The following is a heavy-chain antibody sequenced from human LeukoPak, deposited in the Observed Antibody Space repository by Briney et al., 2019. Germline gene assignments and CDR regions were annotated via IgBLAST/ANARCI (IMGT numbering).Heavy chain of an antibody. CDR1: GGTFSSYA. Sequence: SVKVSCKASGGTFSSYAISWVRQAPGQGLEWMGGIIPILGIANYAQKFQGRVTITADKSTSTAYMELSSLRSEDTAMYYCARVPGYSYGYDYWGQGTLVTVSS. J-gene: IGHJ4*02. V-gene: IGHV1-69*04. CDR3: ARVPGYSYGYDY. CDR2: IIPILGIA. D-gene: IGHD5-18*01.